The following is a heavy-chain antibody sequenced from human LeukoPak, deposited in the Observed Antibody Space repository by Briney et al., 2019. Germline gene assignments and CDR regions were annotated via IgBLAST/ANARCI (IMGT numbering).Heavy chain of an antibody. J-gene: IGHJ6*02. D-gene: IGHD3-10*01. Sequence: ASVKVSCKASGYSFTNYDITWVRQAPGQGLEWMGWMNPNTGMTGFAEKFQGRVTMTRNSSTSSTAYMELRSLRSEDTAVYFCARRGRASGRYSYGMDVWGQGTTVTVSS. CDR3: ARRGRASGRYSYGMDV. CDR1: GYSFTNYD. V-gene: IGHV1-8*01. CDR2: MNPNTGMT.